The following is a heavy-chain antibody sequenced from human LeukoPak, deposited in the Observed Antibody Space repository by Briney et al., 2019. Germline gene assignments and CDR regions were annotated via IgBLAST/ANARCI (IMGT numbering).Heavy chain of an antibody. J-gene: IGHJ4*02. CDR1: GGSMTHYF. D-gene: IGHD4-17*01. CDR3: ARGLGDYPFDY. Sequence: SGTLSLTCTVSGGSMTHYFWNWIRQAPGKGLEWIGYTHTSGSPDYSRSLKSRVTISLDTSKNHFSLMLSSVTAADTAVYYCARGLGDYPFDYWGQGTLVTVSS. V-gene: IGHV4-4*09. CDR2: THTSGSP.